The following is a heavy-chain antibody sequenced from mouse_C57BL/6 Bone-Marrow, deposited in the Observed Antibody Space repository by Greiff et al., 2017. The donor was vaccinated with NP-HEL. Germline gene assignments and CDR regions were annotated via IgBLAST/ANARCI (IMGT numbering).Heavy chain of an antibody. J-gene: IGHJ4*01. CDR2: IHPKSGST. CDR3: ARRGLGYAMDY. Sequence: VQLQQPGAELVKPGASVKLSCKASGYTFTSYWMHWVKQRPGQGLEWIGMIHPKSGSTNYNEKFKSKATLTVDKSSSTAYMQLSSLTSEDSAVYYCARRGLGYAMDYWGQGTSVTVSS. V-gene: IGHV1-64*01. CDR1: GYTFTSYW. D-gene: IGHD4-1*01.